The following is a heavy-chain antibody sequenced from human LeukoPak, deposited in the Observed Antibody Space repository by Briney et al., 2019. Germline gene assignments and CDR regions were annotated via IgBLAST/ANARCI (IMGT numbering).Heavy chain of an antibody. Sequence: ASVKVSCKASVYTFTGYYMHRVRQAPGQGLEWSGGINPNSVGTNYAQKFHGRVTMTRDTSISTAYMELSRLRSDDTAVYYCASEGYSSSSGYYFDYWGQGTLVTVSS. CDR3: ASEGYSSSSGYYFDY. CDR2: INPNSVGT. CDR1: VYTFTGYY. J-gene: IGHJ4*02. V-gene: IGHV1-2*02. D-gene: IGHD6-6*01.